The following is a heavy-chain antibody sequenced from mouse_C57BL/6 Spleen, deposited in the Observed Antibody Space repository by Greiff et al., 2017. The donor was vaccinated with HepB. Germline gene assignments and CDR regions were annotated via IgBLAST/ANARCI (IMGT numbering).Heavy chain of an antibody. CDR2: IRNKANGYTT. Sequence: EVQLVESGGGLVQPGGSLSLSCAASGFTFTDYYMSWVRQPPGKALEWLGFIRNKANGYTTEYSASVKGRFTISRDNSQSILYLQMNALRAEDSATYYCARDRGLLSIFDYWGQGTTLTVSS. J-gene: IGHJ2*01. CDR1: GFTFTDYY. D-gene: IGHD2-10*01. CDR3: ARDRGLLSIFDY. V-gene: IGHV7-3*01.